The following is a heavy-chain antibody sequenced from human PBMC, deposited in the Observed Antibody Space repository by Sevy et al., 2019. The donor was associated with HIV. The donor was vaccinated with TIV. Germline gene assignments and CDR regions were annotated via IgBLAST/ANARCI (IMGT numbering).Heavy chain of an antibody. Sequence: ASVKVSCKGSGYTFTDYYMHWVRQAPGQGLEWMGWINPNSGGTNYAQKFQGRVTMTRDTSISTAYMELSRLRSDDTAVYYCARDPGIYDSRARLTFDIWGQGTMVTVSS. CDR2: INPNSGGT. D-gene: IGHD3-22*01. CDR1: GYTFTDYY. J-gene: IGHJ3*02. V-gene: IGHV1-2*02. CDR3: ARDPGIYDSRARLTFDI.